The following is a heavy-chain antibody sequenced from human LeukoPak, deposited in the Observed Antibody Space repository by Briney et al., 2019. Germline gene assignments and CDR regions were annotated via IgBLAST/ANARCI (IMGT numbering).Heavy chain of an antibody. V-gene: IGHV4-31*03. CDR3: ARDYTAGAFDI. Sequence: SQTLSLTCTVSGGSISSGGYYWSWIRQHPGKGLEWIGYIYYSGSTYYNPSLKSRVAISVDTSKNQFSLKLSSVTAADTAVYYCARDYTAGAFDIWGQGTMVTVSS. J-gene: IGHJ3*02. D-gene: IGHD3-16*01. CDR1: GGSISSGGYY. CDR2: IYYSGST.